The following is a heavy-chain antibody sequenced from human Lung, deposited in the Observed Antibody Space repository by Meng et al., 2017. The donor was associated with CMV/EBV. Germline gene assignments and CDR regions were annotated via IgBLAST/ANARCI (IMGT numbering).Heavy chain of an antibody. D-gene: IGHD6-6*01. CDR1: GGSISSSSYY. J-gene: IGHJ4*02. CDR3: ARPIYSSSSFDY. Sequence: GPLRLXCTVSGGSISSSSYYWGWIRQPPGKGLEWIGSIYYSGSTYYNPSLKSRVTISVDTSKNQFSLKLSSVTTADTAVYYCARPIYSSSSFDYWGQGTLVTVSS. CDR2: IYYSGST. V-gene: IGHV4-39*01.